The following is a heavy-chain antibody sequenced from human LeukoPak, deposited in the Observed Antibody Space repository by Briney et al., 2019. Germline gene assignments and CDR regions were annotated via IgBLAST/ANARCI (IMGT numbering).Heavy chain of an antibody. D-gene: IGHD6-19*01. Sequence: GESLKISCKGSGYRFTSQWIGWVRQMPGKGLEWMGIIYPSDSDTRYSPSSQGQVTISADKSISIAYLQWSSLKASDTAMYYCARRLGLDAFDIWGQGTMVTVSS. CDR1: GYRFTSQW. CDR2: IYPSDSDT. V-gene: IGHV5-51*01. CDR3: ARRLGLDAFDI. J-gene: IGHJ3*02.